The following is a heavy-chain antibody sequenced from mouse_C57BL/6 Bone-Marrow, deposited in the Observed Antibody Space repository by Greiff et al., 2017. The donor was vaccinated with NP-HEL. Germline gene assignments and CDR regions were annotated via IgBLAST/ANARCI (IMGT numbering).Heavy chain of an antibody. V-gene: IGHV1-69*01. CDR1: GYTFTSYW. Sequence: QVQLQQPGAELVMPGASVKLSCKASGYTFTSYWMHWVKQRPGQGLEWIGEIDPSDSYTNYNQKFKGKSTLTVDKSSSTAYMQLSSLTSEDSAVYYCARIDEDYYGYDGAMDYWGQGTSVTVSS. CDR2: IDPSDSYT. CDR3: ARIDEDYYGYDGAMDY. D-gene: IGHD2-2*01. J-gene: IGHJ4*01.